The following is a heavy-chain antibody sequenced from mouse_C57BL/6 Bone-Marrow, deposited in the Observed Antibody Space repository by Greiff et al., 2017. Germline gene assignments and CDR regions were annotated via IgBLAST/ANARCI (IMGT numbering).Heavy chain of an antibody. J-gene: IGHJ3*01. D-gene: IGHD1-1*01. V-gene: IGHV1-4*01. CDR3: ARGGHYGSPAWFAY. CDR1: GYTFTSYT. Sequence: VQLQQPGAELARPGSSVKMSCKASGYTFTSYTMHWVKQRPGQGLEWIGYINPTSGYTKYNQKFKDKATLTADKSSSTAYMQLSSLTSEDSAVYYCARGGHYGSPAWFAYWGQGTLVTVSA. CDR2: INPTSGYT.